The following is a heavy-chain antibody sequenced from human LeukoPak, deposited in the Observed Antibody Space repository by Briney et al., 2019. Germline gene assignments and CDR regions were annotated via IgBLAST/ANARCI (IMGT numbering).Heavy chain of an antibody. J-gene: IGHJ4*02. V-gene: IGHV1-46*01. Sequence: GASVKVSCKASGDTFSTYYMHWVRQAPGQGLEWMGIIKPSGGSTSYAQKFQGRGTMTRDTSTSTVYMELRSLRSEDTAVYYCAGSPYYFDSSGYYGVNYWGQGTLVTVSS. CDR2: IKPSGGST. D-gene: IGHD3-22*01. CDR1: GDTFSTYY. CDR3: AGSPYYFDSSGYYGVNY.